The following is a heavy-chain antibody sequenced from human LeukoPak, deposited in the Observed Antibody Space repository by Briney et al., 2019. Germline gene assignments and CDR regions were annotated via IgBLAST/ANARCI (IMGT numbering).Heavy chain of an antibody. D-gene: IGHD3-22*01. J-gene: IGHJ4*02. CDR3: AREAWEAYYYDSSGYYYFDY. CDR2: ISAYNGNT. Sequence: ASVKVSCKASGYTFTSYGMSWVRQAPGQGLEWMGWISAYNGNTNYAQKLQGRVTMTTDTSTSTAYMELRSLRSDDTAVYYCAREAWEAYYYDSSGYYYFDYWGQGTLVTVSS. CDR1: GYTFTSYG. V-gene: IGHV1-18*01.